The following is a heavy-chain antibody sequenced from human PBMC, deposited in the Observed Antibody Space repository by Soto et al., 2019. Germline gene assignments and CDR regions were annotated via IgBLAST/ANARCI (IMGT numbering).Heavy chain of an antibody. J-gene: IGHJ6*02. CDR3: ARDLWVEPELYYYGMDV. CDR1: GGSISSGGYS. CDR2: IYYSGTT. D-gene: IGHD1-1*01. Sequence: SETLSLTCAVSGGSISSGGYSWNWIRQPPGKGLEWIGHIYYSGTTYYNPSLKSRLTISVDTSKNHFSLRLTSVTAADTAVYYCARDLWVEPELYYYGMDVWGQGTTVTVSS. V-gene: IGHV4-30-2*05.